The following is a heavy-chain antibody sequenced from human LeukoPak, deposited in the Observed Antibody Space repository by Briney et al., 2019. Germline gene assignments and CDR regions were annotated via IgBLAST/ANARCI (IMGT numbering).Heavy chain of an antibody. CDR1: GFTFSSYA. Sequence: GRSLRLSCAASGFTFSSYAMHWVRQAPGKGLEWVAVISYDGSNKYYADSVKGRFTISRDNSKNTLYLQMNSLRAEDTAVYYCATYYYDSSGYRNFDYWGRGTLVTVSS. D-gene: IGHD3-22*01. CDR2: ISYDGSNK. V-gene: IGHV3-30-3*01. J-gene: IGHJ4*02. CDR3: ATYYYDSSGYRNFDY.